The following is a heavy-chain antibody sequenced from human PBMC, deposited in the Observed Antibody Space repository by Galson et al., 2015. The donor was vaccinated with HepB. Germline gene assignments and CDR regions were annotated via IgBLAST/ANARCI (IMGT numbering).Heavy chain of an antibody. V-gene: IGHV3-30*04. J-gene: IGHJ4*02. CDR1: GFTFSSYA. CDR3: ARDLGDRDYGDYGFDY. D-gene: IGHD4-17*01. Sequence: SLRLSCAASGFTFSSYAMHWVRQAPGKGLEWVAVISYDGSNKYYADSVKGRFTISRDNSKNTLYLQMNSLRAEDTAVYYCARDLGDRDYGDYGFDYWGQGTLVTVSS. CDR2: ISYDGSNK.